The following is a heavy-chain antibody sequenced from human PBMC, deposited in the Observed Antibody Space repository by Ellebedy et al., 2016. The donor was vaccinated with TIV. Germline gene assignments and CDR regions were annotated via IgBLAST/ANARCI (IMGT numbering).Heavy chain of an antibody. CDR1: GVIFSTYG. D-gene: IGHD3-16*01. V-gene: IGHV3-30*02. CDR3: AKDFGFWAEYFQD. Sequence: PGGSLRLSCAASGVIFSTYGMHWVRQAPGKGLEWVAFVQNDGNNEYYADSVKGRFTISRDNSKDMLFLQMNSLKPEDTAVYFCAKDFGFWAEYFQDWGQGTLVTVSS. J-gene: IGHJ1*01. CDR2: VQNDGNNE.